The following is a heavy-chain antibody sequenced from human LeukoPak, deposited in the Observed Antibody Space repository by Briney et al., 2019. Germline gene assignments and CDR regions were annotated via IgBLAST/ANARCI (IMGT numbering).Heavy chain of an antibody. CDR1: GFSLTTSGMC. Sequence: SGPTLVNPTQTLTLTCTFSGFSLTTSGMCVSWIRQPPGKALEWLARIDWDDDKYFNRSLRTRLTISKDTSKNQVVLTLTNVDPVDSATYYCARTRTYSGSYYFIDYWGQGTLVTVSS. V-gene: IGHV2-70*11. CDR2: IDWDDDK. CDR3: ARTRTYSGSYYFIDY. D-gene: IGHD1-26*01. J-gene: IGHJ4*02.